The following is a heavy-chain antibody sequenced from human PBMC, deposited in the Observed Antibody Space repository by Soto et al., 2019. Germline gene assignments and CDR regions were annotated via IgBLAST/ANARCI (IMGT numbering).Heavy chain of an antibody. D-gene: IGHD6-19*01. J-gene: IGHJ4*02. CDR2: ISAYNGNT. V-gene: IGHV1-18*01. CDR1: GYTFTSYG. Sequence: ASVKVTCKASGYTFTSYGISWVRQAPGQGLEWMGWISAYNGNTNYAQKLQGRVTMTTDTSTSTAYMELRSLRSDDTAVYYCARDPIAVAAHLLFDYWGQGTLVTVSS. CDR3: ARDPIAVAAHLLFDY.